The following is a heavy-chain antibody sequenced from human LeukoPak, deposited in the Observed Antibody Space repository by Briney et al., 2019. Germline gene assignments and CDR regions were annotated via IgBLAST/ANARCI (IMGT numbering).Heavy chain of an antibody. V-gene: IGHV1-69*04. CDR1: GGTFSSYA. CDR2: IIPILGIA. D-gene: IGHD4-17*01. Sequence: GSSVKVSCKASGGTFSSYAISWVRQAPGQGLEWMRRIIPILGIADYAQKFQGRVTITADKSTSTAYMELSSLRSEDTAVYYCARWAPSLDYGIDYWGQGTLVTVSS. CDR3: ARWAPSLDYGIDY. J-gene: IGHJ4*02.